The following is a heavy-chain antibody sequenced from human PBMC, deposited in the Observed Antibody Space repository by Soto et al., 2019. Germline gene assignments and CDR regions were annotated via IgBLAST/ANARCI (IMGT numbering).Heavy chain of an antibody. CDR2: ISSTTNYI. CDR1: GFTFARYR. V-gene: IGHV3-21*06. Sequence: ESLQLSCAASGFTFARYRMNWVRQAPGKGLEWVSSISSTTNYIYYGDSMKGRFTISRDNAKNSLYLEMNSLRAEDTAVYYCARESEDLTSNFDYWGQGTLVTVS. CDR3: ARESEDLTSNFDY. J-gene: IGHJ4*02.